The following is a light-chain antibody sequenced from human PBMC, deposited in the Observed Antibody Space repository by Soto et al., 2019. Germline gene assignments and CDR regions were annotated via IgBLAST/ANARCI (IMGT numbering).Light chain of an antibody. V-gene: IGLV2-14*01. J-gene: IGLJ1*01. CDR1: SSDVGAYTS. Sequence: QSVLTQPASVSGSPGQSITISCTGSSSDVGAYTSVSWYQQHPGKAPKLMIYEVRNRPSGISYRFSGSKSGNTASLTISGLQGEDEADYYCSSYTSSSSFYVFGTGTKVTV. CDR3: SSYTSSSSFYV. CDR2: EVR.